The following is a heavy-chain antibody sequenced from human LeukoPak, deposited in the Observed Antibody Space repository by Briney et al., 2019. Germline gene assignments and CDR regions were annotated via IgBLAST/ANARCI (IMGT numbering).Heavy chain of an antibody. J-gene: IGHJ6*03. V-gene: IGHV1-8*01. CDR1: GYTFTSYD. Sequence: ASVKVSCKASGYTFTSYDINWVRQATGQGLEWMGWMNPNSGNTGYAQKIQGRVTMTRNTSISTAYMELSSLRSEDTAVYYCARGGRDYYYYYYMDVWGKGTTVTVSS. CDR2: MNPNSGNT. CDR3: ARGGRDYYYYYYMDV.